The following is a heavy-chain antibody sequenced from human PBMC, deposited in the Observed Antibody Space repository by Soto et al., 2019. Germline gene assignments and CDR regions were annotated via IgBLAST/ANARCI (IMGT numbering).Heavy chain of an antibody. V-gene: IGHV3-23*01. D-gene: IGHD2-8*01. Sequence: VQLLESGGGLVKPGGSLRLSCAASGFTFTNFAMRWVRQAPGKGLEWVSSLCPGGGSTYYADSVKGRFTISRETSKRSVFLQMKSQHADDTPTYYCVREDSTHGVCYNHYWGHGSLLTVSS. CDR3: VREDSTHGVCYNHY. CDR1: GFTFTNFA. CDR2: LCPGGGST. J-gene: IGHJ4*01.